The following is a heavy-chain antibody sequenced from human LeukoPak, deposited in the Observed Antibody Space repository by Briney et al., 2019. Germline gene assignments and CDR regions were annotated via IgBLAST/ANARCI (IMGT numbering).Heavy chain of an antibody. CDR1: GGSISSYY. CDR2: IYYSGST. V-gene: IGHV4-59*08. Sequence: SETLSLTCTVSGGSISSYYWSWIRQPPGNGLEWIGYIYYSGSTNYNPSLKSRVTISVDTSKNQFSLKLSSVTAADTAVYYCARLYRGSSGWFDYWGQGTLVTVSS. D-gene: IGHD6-19*01. CDR3: ARLYRGSSGWFDY. J-gene: IGHJ4*02.